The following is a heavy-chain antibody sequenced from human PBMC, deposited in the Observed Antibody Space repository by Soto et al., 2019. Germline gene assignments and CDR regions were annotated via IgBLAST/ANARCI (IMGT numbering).Heavy chain of an antibody. J-gene: IGHJ4*02. CDR3: ARDQPGYSYGYGLGY. Sequence: ESGGGLVKPGGSLRLSCAASGFTFSSYSMNWVRQAPGKGLEWVSSISSSRSYIYYADSVKGRFTISRDNAKNSLYLQMNSLKAEDTAVYYCARDQPGYSYGYGLGYWGQGTLVTVSS. CDR2: ISSSRSYI. D-gene: IGHD5-18*01. CDR1: GFTFSSYS. V-gene: IGHV3-21*01.